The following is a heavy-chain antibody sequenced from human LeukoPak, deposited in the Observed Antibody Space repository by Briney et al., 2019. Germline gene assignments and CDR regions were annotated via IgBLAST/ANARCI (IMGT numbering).Heavy chain of an antibody. Sequence: GGSLRLSCAASGFTFSSYWMSWVRQAPGKGLEWVANIKQDGSEKYYVDSVKGRFTISRDNAKNSLYLQMNSLRAEDTAVYYCAKDPHGYSSAYFDYWGQGTLVTVSS. D-gene: IGHD6-19*01. V-gene: IGHV3-7*01. CDR1: GFTFSSYW. CDR2: IKQDGSEK. CDR3: AKDPHGYSSAYFDY. J-gene: IGHJ4*02.